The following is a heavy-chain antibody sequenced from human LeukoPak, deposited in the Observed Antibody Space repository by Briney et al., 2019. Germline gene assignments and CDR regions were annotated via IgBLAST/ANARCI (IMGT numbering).Heavy chain of an antibody. J-gene: IGHJ4*02. D-gene: IGHD3-3*01. Sequence: GGSLRLSCAASGFTFSSYSMNWVRQAPGKGLEWVSSISSSSSYIYYADSVKGRFTISRDNAKNSLYLQMNSLRAEDTAVYYCARVSYDFWSDYYPFDYWGQGTLVTVSS. CDR2: ISSSSSYI. CDR3: ARVSYDFWSDYYPFDY. V-gene: IGHV3-21*01. CDR1: GFTFSSYS.